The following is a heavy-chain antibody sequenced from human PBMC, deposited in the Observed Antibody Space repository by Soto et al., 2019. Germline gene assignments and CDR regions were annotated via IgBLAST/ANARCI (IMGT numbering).Heavy chain of an antibody. V-gene: IGHV3-30-3*01. CDR1: GLTLRTYA. CDR2: ISSDGNNK. J-gene: IGHJ4*02. Sequence: QVQLVESGGGVVQPGKSLRLSCAASGLTLRTYAMHWVRQAPGKGLERVAVISSDGNNKYYADPLKGRFTISRDTSKNTLFLEIHSLRPEDTSVYYCVRGGNIHLDFDHWGLGTLVIVSS. CDR3: VRGGNIHLDFDH.